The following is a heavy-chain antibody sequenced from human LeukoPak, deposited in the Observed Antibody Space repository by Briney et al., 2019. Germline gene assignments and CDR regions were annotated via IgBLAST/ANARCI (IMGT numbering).Heavy chain of an antibody. CDR3: ARSYYYDSSGYYYSIDYYYYYYGMDV. CDR2: IIPILGIA. V-gene: IGHV1-69*04. D-gene: IGHD3-22*01. J-gene: IGHJ6*02. Sequence: SVKVSCKASGGTFSSYAISWVRQAPGQGLEWMGRIIPILGIANYAQKFQGKVTITADKSTSTAYMELSSLRSEDTAVYYCARSYYYDSSGYYYSIDYYYYYYGMDVWGQGTTVTVSS. CDR1: GGTFSSYA.